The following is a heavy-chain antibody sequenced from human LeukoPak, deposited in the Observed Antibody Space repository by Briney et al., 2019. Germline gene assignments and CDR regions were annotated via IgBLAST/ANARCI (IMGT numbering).Heavy chain of an antibody. D-gene: IGHD3-22*01. Sequence: ASVKVSCKVSGYTLTELSMHWARQAPGKGLEWMGGFDPEDGETIYAQKFQGRVTMTEDTSTDTAYMELSSLRSEDTAVYYCATGVNYYDSSGYYALGYWGQGTLVTVSS. CDR2: FDPEDGET. V-gene: IGHV1-24*01. J-gene: IGHJ4*02. CDR3: ATGVNYYDSSGYYALGY. CDR1: GYTLTELS.